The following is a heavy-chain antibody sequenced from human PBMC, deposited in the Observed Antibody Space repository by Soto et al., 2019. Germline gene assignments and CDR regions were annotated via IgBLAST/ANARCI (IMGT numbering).Heavy chain of an antibody. CDR2: IYYSGGT. CDR3: ARVPSVVTRWFDP. Sequence: TLSLTCTVSGGSVSSGDYYWSGIRQPPGGGLEWIGYIYYSGGTYYNPSLKSRVTGSVDTSKNQFSLKLRSVTAADPAVYYCARVPSVVTRWFDPWGQGTLVTVSS. J-gene: IGHJ5*02. CDR1: GGSVSSGDYY. V-gene: IGHV4-30-4*01. D-gene: IGHD2-21*02.